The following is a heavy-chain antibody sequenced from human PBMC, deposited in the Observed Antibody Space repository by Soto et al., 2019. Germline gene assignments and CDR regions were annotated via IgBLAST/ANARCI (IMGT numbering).Heavy chain of an antibody. Sequence: GESLKISCKGSGYSFTSYCIGWVRQMPGNGLEWMGIIYPGDSDTRYSPSFQGQVTISADKSISTAYLQWSSLKASDTAMYYCARFGEAARPDYYYYYGMDVWGQGTTVTVSS. CDR2: IYPGDSDT. CDR1: GYSFTSYC. J-gene: IGHJ6*02. D-gene: IGHD6-6*01. CDR3: ARFGEAARPDYYYYYGMDV. V-gene: IGHV5-51*01.